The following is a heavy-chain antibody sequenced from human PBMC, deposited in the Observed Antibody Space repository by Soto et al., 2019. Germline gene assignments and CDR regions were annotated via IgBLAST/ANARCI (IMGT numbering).Heavy chain of an antibody. J-gene: IGHJ5*02. CDR2: INAHSGGT. CDR1: GYTFTGYY. CDR3: AKDFTRQIDYWLDP. V-gene: IGHV1-2*02. Sequence: ATVKVSCKASGYTFTGYYIHWLRQAPGQGLEWMGWINAHSGGTEYAQKFQGRVTLTRDTSIATAYLTLTSLTSDDTALYYCAKDFTRQIDYWLDPWGQGTQVTVSS. D-gene: IGHD5-12*01.